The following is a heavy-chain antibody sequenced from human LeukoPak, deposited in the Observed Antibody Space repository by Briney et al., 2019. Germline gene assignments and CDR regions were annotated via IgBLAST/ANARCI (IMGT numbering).Heavy chain of an antibody. J-gene: IGHJ4*02. CDR1: GGSISSSSYY. V-gene: IGHV3-11*04. Sequence: LSLTCTVSGGSISSSSYYWGWIRQPPGKGLEWVSYISTSGTAVYYADSVKGRFTISRDNAKNSLYLQMNSLRAEDTAVYYCARAPRGYSSDFDYWGQGTLVTVSS. D-gene: IGHD5-18*01. CDR2: ISTSGTAV. CDR3: ARAPRGYSSDFDY.